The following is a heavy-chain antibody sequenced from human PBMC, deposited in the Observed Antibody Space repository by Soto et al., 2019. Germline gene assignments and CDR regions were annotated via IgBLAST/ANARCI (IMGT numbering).Heavy chain of an antibody. Sequence: GASVKVSCKASGYTFTSYGISWVRQAPGQGLEWMGWISAYNGNTNYAQKLQGRVTMTTDTSTSTAYMELRSLRSDDTAVYYCAAAPGCSGGSCYSGFDYWGQGTLVTVSS. V-gene: IGHV1-18*01. CDR3: AAAPGCSGGSCYSGFDY. CDR2: ISAYNGNT. J-gene: IGHJ4*02. CDR1: GYTFTSYG. D-gene: IGHD2-15*01.